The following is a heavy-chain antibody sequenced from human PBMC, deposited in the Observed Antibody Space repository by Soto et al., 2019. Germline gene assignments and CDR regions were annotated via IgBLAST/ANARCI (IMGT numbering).Heavy chain of an antibody. CDR1: GGTFSSYT. D-gene: IGHD2-15*01. V-gene: IGHV1-69*02. Sequence: ASVKVSCKASGGTFSSYTISWVRQAPGQGLEWMGRIIPILGIANYAQKFQGRVTITADKSTSTAYMELSSLRSEDTAVYYCATGISDIVVVVAAPDAFDIWGQGIMVTVSS. CDR3: ATGISDIVVVVAAPDAFDI. CDR2: IIPILGIA. J-gene: IGHJ3*02.